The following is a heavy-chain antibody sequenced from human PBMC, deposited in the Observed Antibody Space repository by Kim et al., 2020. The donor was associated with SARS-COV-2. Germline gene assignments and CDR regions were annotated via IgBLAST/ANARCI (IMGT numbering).Heavy chain of an antibody. J-gene: IGHJ5*02. V-gene: IGHV4-59*01. Sequence: NYNPSLQSRVTISIDTSKNKFALKLTSVTAADTAVCYCARDLRISSWFDRWGQGALVTVLS. D-gene: IGHD3-10*01. CDR3: ARDLRISSWFDR.